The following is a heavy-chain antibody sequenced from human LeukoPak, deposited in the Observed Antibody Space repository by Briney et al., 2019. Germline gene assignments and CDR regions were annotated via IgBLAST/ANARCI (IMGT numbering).Heavy chain of an antibody. CDR1: GVSISSGDYY. CDR2: IYYSGST. CDR3: ARAYLELRAAYYYGMDV. D-gene: IGHD1-7*01. Sequence: SQTLSLTCTVSGVSISSGDYYWSWLRQHPGKGLEWIGYIYYSGSTYYNPSLKSRATISLDTSKKQFSLKLSSVTAADTAVYYCARAYLELRAAYYYGMDVWGQGTTVTVSS. V-gene: IGHV4-31*03. J-gene: IGHJ6*02.